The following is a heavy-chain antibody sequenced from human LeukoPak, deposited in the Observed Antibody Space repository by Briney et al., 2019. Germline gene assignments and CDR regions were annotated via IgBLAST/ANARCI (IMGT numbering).Heavy chain of an antibody. J-gene: IGHJ6*03. D-gene: IGHD2-2*01. CDR2: IYYSGST. CDR3: ARDGPRNVPAVYYYYMDV. CDR1: GGSISSYY. V-gene: IGHV4-59*12. Sequence: SETLSLTCTVSGGSISSYYWSWIRQPPGKGLEWIGYIYYSGSTNYNPSLKSRVTISVDTSKNQFSLKLSSVTAADTAVYYCARDGPRNVPAVYYYYMDVWGKGTTVTVSS.